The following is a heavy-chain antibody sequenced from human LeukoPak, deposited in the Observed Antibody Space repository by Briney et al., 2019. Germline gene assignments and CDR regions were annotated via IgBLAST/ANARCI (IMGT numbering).Heavy chain of an antibody. CDR3: ARDRAYCSGGSCYEGGNFDY. D-gene: IGHD2-15*01. J-gene: IGHJ4*02. Sequence: GRSLRLSCAASGFTFNNYAMNWVRQAPGEELEWVALIWHDGSNQDYADSVKGRFTISRDNSKNTLYLQMNSLKAEDTAMYYCARDRAYCSGGSCYEGGNFDYWGQGTLVTVSS. CDR1: GFTFNNYA. CDR2: IWHDGSNQ. V-gene: IGHV3-33*01.